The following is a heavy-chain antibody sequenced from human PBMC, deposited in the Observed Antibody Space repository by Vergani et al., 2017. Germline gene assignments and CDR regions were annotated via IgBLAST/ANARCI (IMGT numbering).Heavy chain of an antibody. J-gene: IGHJ4*02. CDR1: GFSLSTSGVG. CDR2: IYWDDDK. D-gene: IGHD6-13*01. V-gene: IGHV2-5*02. CDR3: SRRAGSIYGSSWYARLFDY. Sequence: QITLKESGPTLVKPTQTLTLTCTFSGFSLSTSGVGVGWIRQPPGKALEWLALIYWDDDKRYIPSLKSRLTITKDTSKNQVVLTMTNMDPVDTATYYCSRRAGSIYGSSWYARLFDYWGQGTLVTVSS.